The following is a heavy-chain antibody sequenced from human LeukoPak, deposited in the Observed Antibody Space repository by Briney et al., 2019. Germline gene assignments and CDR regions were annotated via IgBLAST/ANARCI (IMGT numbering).Heavy chain of an antibody. J-gene: IGHJ4*02. CDR2: MNPNSGNT. D-gene: IGHD6-6*01. CDR3: ARLGPMYDEQLVGVLYN. CDR1: GYTFTSYD. V-gene: IGHV1-8*01. Sequence: ASVKVSCKASGYTFTSYDINWVRQATGQGLEWMGWMNPNSGNTGYAQKFQGRVTMTRNTSISTAYMELSSLRSEDTAVYYCARLGPMYDEQLVGVLYNWGQGSLVTVSS.